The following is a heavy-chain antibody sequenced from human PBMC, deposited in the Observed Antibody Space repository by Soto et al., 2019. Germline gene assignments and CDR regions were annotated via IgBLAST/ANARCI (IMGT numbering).Heavy chain of an antibody. CDR3: ARVKYYDFWSGYVPPYYYYYGMDV. V-gene: IGHV3-30-3*01. CDR2: ISYDGSNK. J-gene: IGHJ6*02. D-gene: IGHD3-3*01. CDR1: GFTFSSYA. Sequence: GGSLRLSCAASGFTFSSYAMHWVRQAPGKGLEWVAVISYDGSNKYYADSVKGRFTISRDNSKNTLYLQMNSLRAEDTAVYYCARVKYYDFWSGYVPPYYYYYGMDVWAQGTTVTVSS.